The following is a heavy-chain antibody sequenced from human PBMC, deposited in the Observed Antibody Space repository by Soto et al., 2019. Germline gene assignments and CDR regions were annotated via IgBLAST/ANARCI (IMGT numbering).Heavy chain of an antibody. CDR1: GYTFTSYG. CDR3: ARGYCSGGSCRNYYYYGMDV. Sequence: ASVKVSCKASGYTFTSYGISWVRQAPGQGLEWMGWISAYNGNTNYAQKLQGRVTMTTDTSTSTAYMELRSLRSDDTAVYYCARGYCSGGSCRNYYYYGMDVWGQGTKVTVSS. D-gene: IGHD2-15*01. CDR2: ISAYNGNT. J-gene: IGHJ6*02. V-gene: IGHV1-18*04.